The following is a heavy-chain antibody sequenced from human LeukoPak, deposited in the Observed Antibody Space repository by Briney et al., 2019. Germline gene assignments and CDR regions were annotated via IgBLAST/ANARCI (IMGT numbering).Heavy chain of an antibody. CDR3: ARTISIAASDY. Sequence: ASVKVSCKASGGTFSSYAISWVRQAPGQGLEWMGWISAYNGNTNYAQKLQGRVTMTTDTSTSTAYMELRSLRSDDTAVYYCARTISIAASDYWGQGTLVTVSS. D-gene: IGHD6-6*01. V-gene: IGHV1-18*01. CDR1: GGTFSSYA. J-gene: IGHJ4*02. CDR2: ISAYNGNT.